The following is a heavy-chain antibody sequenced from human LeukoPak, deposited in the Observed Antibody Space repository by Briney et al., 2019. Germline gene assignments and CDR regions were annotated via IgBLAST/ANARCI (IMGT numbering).Heavy chain of an antibody. V-gene: IGHV3-23*01. CDR3: ARDRPNYYGSDGHYYRRDGDY. D-gene: IGHD3-22*01. CDR1: GFTFSIYA. J-gene: IGHJ4*02. CDR2: ITSRGEST. Sequence: GGSLRLSCAASGFTFSIYAMSWVRQAPGKGLQWVSSITSRGESTWYVDSVKGRFTITRDNSENRLYLQMHSLRAEDTAVYYCARDRPNYYGSDGHYYRRDGDYWGRGTLVSVSS.